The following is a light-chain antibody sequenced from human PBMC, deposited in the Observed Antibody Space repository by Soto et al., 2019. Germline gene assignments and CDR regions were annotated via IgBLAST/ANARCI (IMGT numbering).Light chain of an antibody. J-gene: IGLJ3*02. CDR2: AVN. CDR3: SSYAGSIWV. CDR1: SSDVGGYNY. Sequence: QSVLTQPPSASGSPGQSVTISCTGTSSDVGGYNYVSWYQQHPGKAPKLMIYAVNKRPSGVPDRFSGSKSGNTASLTVSGLQAEDEADYYCSSYAGSIWVFGGGTQLTVL. V-gene: IGLV2-8*01.